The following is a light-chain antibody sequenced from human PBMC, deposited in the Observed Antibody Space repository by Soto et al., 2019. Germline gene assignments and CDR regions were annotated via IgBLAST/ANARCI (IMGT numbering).Light chain of an antibody. CDR3: QQYGSSPRFT. CDR1: QTISSW. Sequence: DIQMTQSPSTLSSSVGDRVTITCRASQTISSWLAWYQQKPGKAPKVLIYNVSNLASGVPSRFSGSGSGTDFTLTISRLEPEDFAVYYCQQYGSSPRFTFGQGTRLEIK. V-gene: IGKV1-5*01. J-gene: IGKJ5*01. CDR2: NVS.